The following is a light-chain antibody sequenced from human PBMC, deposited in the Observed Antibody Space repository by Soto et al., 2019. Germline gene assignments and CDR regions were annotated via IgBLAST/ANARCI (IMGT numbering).Light chain of an antibody. CDR3: QQYYSSLS. J-gene: IGKJ3*01. Sequence: DIVMTQSPDSLAVSLGERATINCKSSQSVLYSFNNKNYLAWYQQKPGQPPKLLIYWASTRESGVPDRFGGSGSGTDFTLTISSLQAEDVAVYYCQQYYSSLSFGPGTKVDLK. V-gene: IGKV4-1*01. CDR2: WAS. CDR1: QSVLYSFNNKNY.